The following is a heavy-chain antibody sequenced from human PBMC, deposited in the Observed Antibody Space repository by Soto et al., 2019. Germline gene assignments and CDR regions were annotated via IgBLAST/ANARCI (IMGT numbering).Heavy chain of an antibody. CDR1: GFPFSGYA. CDR3: AKSMGYSYGYGSVYYGMDV. Sequence: PGGSLILSCAASGFPFSGYAMSWVRQAPGKGLEWVSAISGSGGSTYYADSVKGRFTISRDNSKNTLYLQMNSLRAEDTAVYYCAKSMGYSYGYGSVYYGMDVWGQGTTVTVSS. D-gene: IGHD5-18*01. V-gene: IGHV3-23*01. J-gene: IGHJ6*02. CDR2: ISGSGGST.